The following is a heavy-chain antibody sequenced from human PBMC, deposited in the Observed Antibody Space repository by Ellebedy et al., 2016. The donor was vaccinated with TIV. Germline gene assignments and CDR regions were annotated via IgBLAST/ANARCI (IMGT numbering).Heavy chain of an antibody. J-gene: IGHJ1*01. CDR3: ARGFIADYDFWSGAKTKYFQH. Sequence: MPSETLSLTCTVSGGSISSSSYYWGWIRQPPGKGLEWIGSIYYSGSTYYNPSLKSRVTISVDTSKNQFSLKLSSVTAADTAVYYCARGFIADYDFWSGAKTKYFQHWGQGTLVTVSS. V-gene: IGHV4-39*07. CDR1: GGSISSSSYY. CDR2: IYYSGST. D-gene: IGHD3-3*01.